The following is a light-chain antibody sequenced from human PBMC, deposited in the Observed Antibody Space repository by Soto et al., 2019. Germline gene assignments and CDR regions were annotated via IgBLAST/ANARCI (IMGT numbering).Light chain of an antibody. CDR1: SSDGGGSDF. J-gene: IGLJ1*01. Sequence: SALTQPASVSGSPGQSITISCTGTSSDGGGSDFVSWYQQYPGKAPRLMIYDVSNRPSGVSNRFSGSKSGNTASLTISGLQAEDEADYYCISYTINTFYVFGTG. CDR3: ISYTINTFYV. CDR2: DVS. V-gene: IGLV2-14*03.